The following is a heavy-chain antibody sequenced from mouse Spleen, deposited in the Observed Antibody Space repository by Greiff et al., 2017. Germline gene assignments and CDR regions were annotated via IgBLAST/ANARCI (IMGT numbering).Heavy chain of an antibody. CDR1: GFTFSDYY. Sequence: EVKLVESGGGLVQPGGSLKLSCAASGFTFSDYYMYWVRQTPEKRLEWVAYISNGGGSTYYPDTVKGRFTISRDNAKNTLYLQMSRLKSEDTAMYYCARLGDYDGDFDYWGQGTTLTVSS. CDR3: ARLGDYDGDFDY. J-gene: IGHJ2*01. CDR2: ISNGGGST. D-gene: IGHD2-4*01. V-gene: IGHV5-12*01.